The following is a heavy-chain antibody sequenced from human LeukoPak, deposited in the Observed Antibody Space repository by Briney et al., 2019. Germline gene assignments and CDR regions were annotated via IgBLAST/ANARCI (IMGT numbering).Heavy chain of an antibody. CDR1: GFTFSDSH. V-gene: IGHV3-7*01. Sequence: GGSLRLSCAASGFTFSDSHVSWVRQAPGKGLEWVASIQQDGNEKYFVDSVKGRFTISRDNAKNSLYLQMNSLRAEDTAVYYCARGWSVPGYWGQGTLVTVSS. J-gene: IGHJ4*02. CDR2: IQQDGNEK. CDR3: ARGWSVPGY. D-gene: IGHD2-15*01.